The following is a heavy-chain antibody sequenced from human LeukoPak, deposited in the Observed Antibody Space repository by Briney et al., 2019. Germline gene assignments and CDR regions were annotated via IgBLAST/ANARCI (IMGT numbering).Heavy chain of an antibody. CDR3: VRRDAGWNYFDY. CDR1: GGSINSHY. Sequence: RPSETLSLTCAISGGSINSHYWGWIRQPPGKALQWIGNVYYTGKSSYNPSLRSRVTISLDTSKNHLSLNLTSVLAADTAIYYCVRRDAGWNYFDYWGQGILVTVSS. CDR2: VYYTGKS. J-gene: IGHJ4*02. D-gene: IGHD6-19*01. V-gene: IGHV4-59*08.